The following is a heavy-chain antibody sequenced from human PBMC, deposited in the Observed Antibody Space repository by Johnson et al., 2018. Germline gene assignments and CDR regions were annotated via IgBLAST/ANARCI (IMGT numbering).Heavy chain of an antibody. D-gene: IGHD6-13*01. V-gene: IGHV3-43*01. Sequence: EVQLVESGGVVVQPGGSLRLSCAASGFTFDDYSMNWVRQAPGKGLEWVSLISWDGGSTYYADSVKGRFTISRDNRKNSLYLQMNSLRTEDSALYYCAKDKSRGGSAASGTVGFQHWGQGTLVTVSS. J-gene: IGHJ1*01. CDR3: AKDKSRGGSAASGTVGFQH. CDR2: ISWDGGST. CDR1: GFTFDDYS.